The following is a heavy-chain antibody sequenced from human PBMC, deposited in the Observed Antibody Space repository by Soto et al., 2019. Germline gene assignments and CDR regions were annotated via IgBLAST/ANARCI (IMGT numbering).Heavy chain of an antibody. V-gene: IGHV1-18*01. CDR3: ARDPVLSAPGHMDV. CDR1: GYTFTDYG. J-gene: IGHJ6*03. Sequence: ASVKVSCKASGYTFTDYGITWVRQAPGQGLEWIGWISDYNGDTKYAQKFQGRVTMTTDTSTSTAYMDLRSLRSDDTAVYYCARDPVLSAPGHMDVWGKGTTVTVSS. D-gene: IGHD3-10*01. CDR2: ISDYNGDT.